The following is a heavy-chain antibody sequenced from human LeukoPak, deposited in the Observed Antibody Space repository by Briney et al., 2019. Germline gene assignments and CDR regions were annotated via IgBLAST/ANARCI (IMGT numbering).Heavy chain of an antibody. CDR2: IKPNSGGT. V-gene: IGHV1-2*02. D-gene: IGHD1-26*01. CDR3: ARVGGSGSYFDL. Sequence: ASVKVSCKASGYTFTGYYIHWVRQAPGQGLEWMGWIKPNSGGTNYAQKLQGRVTMTTDTSTSTAYMELRSLRSDDTAVYYCARVGGSGSYFDLWGQGTLVTVSS. J-gene: IGHJ4*02. CDR1: GYTFTGYY.